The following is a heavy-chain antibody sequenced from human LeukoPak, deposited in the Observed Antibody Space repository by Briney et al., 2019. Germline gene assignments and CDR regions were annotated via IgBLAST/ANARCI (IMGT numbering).Heavy chain of an antibody. CDR3: AKDSGYSGYRTLYFDY. CDR1: GFTFSSSA. V-gene: IGHV3-23*01. Sequence: HSGGSLRLSCAASGFTFSSSAMSWVRQAPGKGLEWVSSISGSGGSPYYADSVKGRFTISRDNSKNTLYLQMNSLRAEDTAVYYCAKDSGYSGYRTLYFDYWGQGTLVTVSS. J-gene: IGHJ4*02. CDR2: ISGSGGSP. D-gene: IGHD5-12*01.